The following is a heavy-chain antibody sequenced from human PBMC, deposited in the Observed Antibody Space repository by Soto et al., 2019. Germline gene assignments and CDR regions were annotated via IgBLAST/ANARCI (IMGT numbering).Heavy chain of an antibody. CDR2: IIPIFGTA. V-gene: IGHV1-69*13. CDR1: GGTFSSYA. J-gene: IGHJ6*02. D-gene: IGHD5-18*01. Sequence: SVKVSCKASGGTFSSYAISWVRQAPGQGLEWMGGIIPIFGTANYAQKFQGRVTITADESTSTAYMELSSLRSEDTAVYYCARDWGYSYGPNPYYYYGMDVWGQGTTVTVSS. CDR3: ARDWGYSYGPNPYYYYGMDV.